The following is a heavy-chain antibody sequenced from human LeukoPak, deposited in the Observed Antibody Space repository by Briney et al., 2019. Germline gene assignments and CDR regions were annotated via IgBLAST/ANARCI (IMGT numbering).Heavy chain of an antibody. J-gene: IGHJ5*02. CDR3: ARDPVPYYDSSGYKNWIDP. CDR2: INPSGATT. V-gene: IGHV1-46*01. Sequence: ASVKVSCKASGYTFTSYGISWVRQAPGQGLEWMGIINPSGATTTYAQKFQGRVSLTRDTSTTTVYMELSSLRSEDTAVYYCARDPVPYYDSSGYKNWIDPWGQGTLVTVSS. CDR1: GYTFTSYG. D-gene: IGHD3-22*01.